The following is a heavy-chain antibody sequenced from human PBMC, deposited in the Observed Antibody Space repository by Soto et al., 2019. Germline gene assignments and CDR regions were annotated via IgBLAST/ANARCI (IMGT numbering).Heavy chain of an antibody. CDR2: ISNRGDT. Sequence: EVQLVESGGGLVQPGGSLRLSCTASGFIVSDTYVNWVRQAPGKGLEWVSVISNRGDTHYADSVRGRFSLSRDISDNTLHLQMNNLRVEDTAVYYCAREPRYCRGGSCSITGDAYDICGQGTMFTVSS. J-gene: IGHJ3*02. CDR3: AREPRYCRGGSCSITGDAYDI. D-gene: IGHD2-15*01. V-gene: IGHV3-66*01. CDR1: GFIVSDTY.